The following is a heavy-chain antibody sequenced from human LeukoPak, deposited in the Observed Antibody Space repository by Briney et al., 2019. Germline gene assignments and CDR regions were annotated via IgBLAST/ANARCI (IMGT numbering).Heavy chain of an antibody. J-gene: IGHJ4*02. CDR1: GGSISSGSYY. CDR2: IYTSGST. V-gene: IGHV4-61*02. CDR3: ARGSGGVMNY. Sequence: SETLSLTSTVSGGSISSGSYYWSWIRQPAGKGLEWIGRIYTSGSTNYNPSLKSRVTISVDTSKNQFSLKLSSVTAADTAVYYCARGSGGVMNYWGQGTLVTVSS. D-gene: IGHD3-16*01.